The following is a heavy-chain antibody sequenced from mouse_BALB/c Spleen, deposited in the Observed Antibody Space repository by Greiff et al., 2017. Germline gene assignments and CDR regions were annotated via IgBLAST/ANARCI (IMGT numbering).Heavy chain of an antibody. Sequence: VKLMESGPELVKPGASVKISCKASGYAFSSSWMNWVKQRPGQGLEWIGRIYPGDGDTNYNGKFKGKATLTADKSSSTAYMQLSSLTSVDSAVYYCARRGDWLRAMDYWGQGTSVTVSS. D-gene: IGHD1-1*01. J-gene: IGHJ4*01. CDR3: ARRGDWLRAMDY. V-gene: IGHV1-82*01. CDR2: IYPGDGDT. CDR1: GYAFSSSW.